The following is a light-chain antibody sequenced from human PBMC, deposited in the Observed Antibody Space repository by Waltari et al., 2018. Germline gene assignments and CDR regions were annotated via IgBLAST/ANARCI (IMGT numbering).Light chain of an antibody. CDR1: QDITNS. Sequence: DIQMTQSPSSLSASVGDRVTITCRASQDITNSLTWYQQKPGKAPKLLLSAASRLESGVPSRLSGSGSGTDYTLTISSLQPEDFATYYCQQYYSTPRFGQGTKVEIK. J-gene: IGKJ1*01. CDR3: QQYYSTPR. CDR2: AAS. V-gene: IGKV1-NL1*01.